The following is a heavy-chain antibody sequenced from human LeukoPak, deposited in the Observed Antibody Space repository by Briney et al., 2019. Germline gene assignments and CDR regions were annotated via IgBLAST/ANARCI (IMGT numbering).Heavy chain of an antibody. V-gene: IGHV1-18*04. Sequence: ASVKVSCKASGYTFTGYYMHWVRQAPGQGLEWMGWISAYNGNTNYAQKLQGRVTMTTDTSTSTAYMELRSLRSDDTAVYYCARDQTVVTPTRGGFDYWGQGTLVTVSS. J-gene: IGHJ4*02. D-gene: IGHD3-16*02. CDR1: GYTFTGYY. CDR3: ARDQTVVTPTRGGFDY. CDR2: ISAYNGNT.